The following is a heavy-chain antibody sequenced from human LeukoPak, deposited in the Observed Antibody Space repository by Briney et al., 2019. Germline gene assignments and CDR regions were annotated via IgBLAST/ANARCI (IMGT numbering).Heavy chain of an antibody. CDR3: ARDIGSSPFDY. CDR1: GFALSTCG. D-gene: IGHD6-13*01. Sequence: GGSLRLSCVVSGFALSTCGMHWVRQAPGKGLEWVAVIWSDGSNENYADSVKGRFTISRDNSKDTLYLQMNSLRAEDTAVYYCARDIGSSPFDYWGQGTVVTVSS. V-gene: IGHV3-33*08. J-gene: IGHJ4*02. CDR2: IWSDGSNE.